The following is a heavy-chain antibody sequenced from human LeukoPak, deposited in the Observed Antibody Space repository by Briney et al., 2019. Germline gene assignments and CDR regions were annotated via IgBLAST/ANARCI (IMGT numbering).Heavy chain of an antibody. D-gene: IGHD1-26*01. CDR1: GFTFSSYS. V-gene: IGHV3-66*01. J-gene: IGHJ4*02. CDR2: IYSGGST. Sequence: GGSLRLSCAASGFTFSSYSMNWVRQAPGKGLEWVSIIYSGGSTYYADSVKGRFTISRDNSKNTVYLQMNSLRAEDTAVYYCARVHSGLWGQGTLVTVSS. CDR3: ARVHSGL.